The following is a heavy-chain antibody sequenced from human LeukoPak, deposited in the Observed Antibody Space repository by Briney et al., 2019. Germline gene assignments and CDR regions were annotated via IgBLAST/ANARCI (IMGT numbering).Heavy chain of an antibody. CDR1: GFTFSSYS. D-gene: IGHD2-2*01. Sequence: PGGSLRLSCAASGFTFSSYSMNWVRQAPGKGLEWVSSISNSGSYIYYADSVKGRFTISRDNAKNSLYLQMNSLRAEDTAVYYCANHLACGSTSRPPFDYWGQGTLVTVSS. V-gene: IGHV3-21*01. J-gene: IGHJ4*02. CDR3: ANHLACGSTSRPPFDY. CDR2: ISNSGSYI.